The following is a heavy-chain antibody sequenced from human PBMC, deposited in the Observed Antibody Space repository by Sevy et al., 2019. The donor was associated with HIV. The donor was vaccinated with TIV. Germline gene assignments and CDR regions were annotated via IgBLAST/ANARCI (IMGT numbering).Heavy chain of an antibody. V-gene: IGHV3-64D*06. CDR2: ISSNGGSR. J-gene: IGHJ3*02. D-gene: IGHD3-16*01. CDR3: VKAIMHSSEVGTFDI. Sequence: GESLKISCSASGFSFSGYAMHWVRPAPGKGLEYVSAISSNGGSRYYAESVKGRFTISRDNSKSALNLQTSSLRTEDTAVYYCVKAIMHSSEVGTFDIWGQGTMVTVSS. CDR1: GFSFSGYA.